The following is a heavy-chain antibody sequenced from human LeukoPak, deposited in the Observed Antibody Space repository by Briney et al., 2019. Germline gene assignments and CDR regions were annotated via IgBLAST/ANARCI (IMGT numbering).Heavy chain of an antibody. D-gene: IGHD3-10*01. CDR3: ARSHYYGSGSVYGLDV. CDR1: GYTFTGYC. J-gene: IGHJ6*04. Sequence: ASVKVSCKASGYTFTGYCMHWVRQAPGQGLEWMGWINPNSGGTNYAQKFQGWVTMTRDTSISTAYMELSRLRYDDTAVYYCARSHYYGSGSVYGLDVWGKGTTVTVSS. V-gene: IGHV1-2*04. CDR2: INPNSGGT.